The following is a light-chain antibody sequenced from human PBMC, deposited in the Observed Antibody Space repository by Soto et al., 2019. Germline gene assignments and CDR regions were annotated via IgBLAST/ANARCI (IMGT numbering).Light chain of an antibody. V-gene: IGLV2-14*01. CDR3: SSYTSSSTV. CDR2: DVS. J-gene: IGLJ2*01. CDR1: SSDVGGYNY. Sequence: QSALTQPASVSGSPGQSITISCTGISSDVGGYNYVSWYQQHPGKAPKLMIYDVSNRPSGVSNRFSGSKSGNTASLTISGLQAEDEAVYYCSSYTSSSTVFGGGTKLTVL.